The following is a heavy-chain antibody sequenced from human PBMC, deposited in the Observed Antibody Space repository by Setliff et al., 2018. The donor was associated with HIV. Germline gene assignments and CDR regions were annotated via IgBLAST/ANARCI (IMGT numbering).Heavy chain of an antibody. J-gene: IGHJ4*02. CDR2: INTGNGDT. CDR3: ARGAGGLDY. V-gene: IGHV1-3*04. Sequence: ASVKVSCKVSGYTLSELSMHWVRQAPGQSLQWMGWINTGNGDTKYSQKFQGKVTITRDTSARTAYMELSSLRSEDTAVYYCARGAGGLDYWGQGTRVTVSS. CDR1: GYTLSELS.